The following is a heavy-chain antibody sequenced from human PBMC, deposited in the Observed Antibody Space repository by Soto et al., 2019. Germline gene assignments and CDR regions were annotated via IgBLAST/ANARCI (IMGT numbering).Heavy chain of an antibody. D-gene: IGHD2-21*02. CDR3: ASESDRPRDMDV. J-gene: IGHJ6*02. CDR1: GGTFRSYA. V-gene: IGHV1-69*18. Sequence: QVQAVQSGAEVKKPGSSVKVSCKASGGTFRSYAISWVRQAPGQGLEWMGRIIPIFGTADYAQKFQGRVTITADESTITAYMELISLRAGDTALYYCASESDRPRDMDVWGQGTTVTVSS. CDR2: IIPIFGTA.